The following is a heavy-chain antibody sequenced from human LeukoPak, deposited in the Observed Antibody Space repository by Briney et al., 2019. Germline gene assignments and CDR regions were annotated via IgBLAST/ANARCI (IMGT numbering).Heavy chain of an antibody. D-gene: IGHD4-17*01. CDR2: ISYDGSNK. CDR3: VRALRSHRVDY. CDR1: GFTFTTYA. J-gene: IGHJ4*02. V-gene: IGHV3-30-3*01. Sequence: GGSLRLSCAASGFTFTTYAMHWVRQAPGKGLEWVAVISYDGSNKYYADSVKGRFTISRDNSKNTLYLQMNSLRAEDTAVYYCVRALRSHRVDYWGQGTLVTVSS.